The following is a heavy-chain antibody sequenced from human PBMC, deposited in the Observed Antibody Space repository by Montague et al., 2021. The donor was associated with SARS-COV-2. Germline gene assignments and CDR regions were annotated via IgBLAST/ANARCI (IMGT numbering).Heavy chain of an antibody. CDR3: ARHASYDYSKDLYYYYYYGMDV. CDR1: GGSISSSSYY. CDR2: IYYSGST. J-gene: IGHJ6*02. Sequence: SETLSLTCTVSGGSISSSSYYWGWIRQPPGKGLEWIGSIYYSGSTYYNPSLKSRVTISVDTSKNQFSLKLSSVTAADTAVYYCARHASYDYSKDLYYYYYYGMDVWGQGTRVTVSS. V-gene: IGHV4-39*01. D-gene: IGHD4-11*01.